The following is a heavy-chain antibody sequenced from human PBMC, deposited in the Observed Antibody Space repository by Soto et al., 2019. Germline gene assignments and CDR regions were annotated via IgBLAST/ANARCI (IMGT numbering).Heavy chain of an antibody. CDR1: GFTFSSSS. CDR2: IRASDGST. Sequence: EVQLLESGGGLVQPGGSLRLSCAASGFTFSSSSMSWVRQAPGKGLEWVSSIRASDGSTYYADSVKGRFTISRDNSKDTLYLQLSSLRAEDTAVYYCVRAPLDYYSADYFDNWGQGTLVTVSS. CDR3: VRAPLDYYSADYFDN. V-gene: IGHV3-23*01. J-gene: IGHJ4*02. D-gene: IGHD2-21*01.